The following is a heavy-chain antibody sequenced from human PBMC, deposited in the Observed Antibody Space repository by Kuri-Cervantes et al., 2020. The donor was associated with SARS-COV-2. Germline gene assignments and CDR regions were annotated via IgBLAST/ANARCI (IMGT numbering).Heavy chain of an antibody. D-gene: IGHD3-16*01. CDR1: GFTFSSYS. J-gene: IGHJ3*02. CDR2: IRYDGSNK. V-gene: IGHV3-30*02. CDR3: AKDGGLQEGPDAFDI. Sequence: LSLTCAASGFTFSSYSMNWVRQAPGKGLEWVAFIRYDGSNKYYADSVKGRFTISRDNSKNTLYPQTNSLRAEDTAVYYCAKDGGLQEGPDAFDIWGQGTMVTVSS.